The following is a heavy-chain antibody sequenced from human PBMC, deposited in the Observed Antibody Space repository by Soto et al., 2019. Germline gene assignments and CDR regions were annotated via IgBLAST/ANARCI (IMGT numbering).Heavy chain of an antibody. Sequence: SETLSLTGAVYGGCFTGHYCSWIRQPPGKGLEWIGEIIPSGSTNYNPSLKSRVTISVDTSKNQFSMKLTSVSAADTAVYYCARGTGGYSGSWYVSCGQGTLVTVSS. V-gene: IGHV4-34*01. J-gene: IGHJ5*01. D-gene: IGHD6-13*01. CDR3: ARGTGGYSGSWYVS. CDR2: IIPSGST. CDR1: GGCFTGHY.